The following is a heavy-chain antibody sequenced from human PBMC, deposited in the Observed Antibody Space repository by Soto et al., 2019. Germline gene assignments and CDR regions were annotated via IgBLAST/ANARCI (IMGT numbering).Heavy chain of an antibody. Sequence: ASVKVSCKVSGYTLTELSMHWVRQAPGKGLEWMGGFDPEDGETIYAQKFQGRVTMTEDTSTDTAYMELSSLRSEDTAVYYCAALAYCGGDCYLSLYYYYGMDVWGQGSTVTVSS. J-gene: IGHJ6*02. D-gene: IGHD2-21*02. CDR1: GYTLTELS. CDR3: AALAYCGGDCYLSLYYYYGMDV. CDR2: FDPEDGET. V-gene: IGHV1-24*01.